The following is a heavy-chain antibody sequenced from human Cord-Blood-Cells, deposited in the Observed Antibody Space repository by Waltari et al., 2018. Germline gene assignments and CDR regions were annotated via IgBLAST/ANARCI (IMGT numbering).Heavy chain of an antibody. Sequence: QVQLQESGPGLVKPSGTLSLTCAVSGGSISSSNWWSWVRQPPGKGLEWIGEIYHSGNTHYNPSLKSRVTISVDKSKNQFSLKLSSVTAADTAVYYCARQSLLVGATPLFDYWGQGTLVTVSS. V-gene: IGHV4-4*02. D-gene: IGHD1-26*01. CDR3: ARQSLLVGATPLFDY. CDR1: GGSISSSNW. CDR2: IYHSGNT. J-gene: IGHJ4*02.